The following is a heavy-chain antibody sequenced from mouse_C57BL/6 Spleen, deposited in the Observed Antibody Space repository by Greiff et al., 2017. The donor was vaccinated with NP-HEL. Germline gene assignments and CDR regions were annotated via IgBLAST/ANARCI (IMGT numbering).Heavy chain of an antibody. CDR1: GYAFTNYL. V-gene: IGHV1-54*01. CDR3: ARDDGEVAWFAY. D-gene: IGHD1-1*02. Sequence: QVHVKQSGAELVRPGTSVKVSCKASGYAFTNYLIEWVKQRPGQGLEWIGVINPGSGGTNYNEKFKGKAPLTADKSSSTAYMQLSSLTSEDSAVYFCARDDGEVAWFAYWGQGTLVTVSA. CDR2: INPGSGGT. J-gene: IGHJ3*01.